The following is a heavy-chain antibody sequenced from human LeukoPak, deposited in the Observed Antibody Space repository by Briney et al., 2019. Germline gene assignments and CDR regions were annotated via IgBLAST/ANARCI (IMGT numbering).Heavy chain of an antibody. Sequence: PSETLSLTCTVSGGSISSYYWSWIRQPPGKGLEWIGYIYYSGSTNYNPSLKSRVTMSVDTSKNQFSLKLSSVTAADTAVYYCARVNGYSGYDPSFDYWGQGTLVTVSS. J-gene: IGHJ4*02. V-gene: IGHV4-59*12. CDR2: IYYSGST. CDR3: ARVNGYSGYDPSFDY. CDR1: GGSISSYY. D-gene: IGHD5-12*01.